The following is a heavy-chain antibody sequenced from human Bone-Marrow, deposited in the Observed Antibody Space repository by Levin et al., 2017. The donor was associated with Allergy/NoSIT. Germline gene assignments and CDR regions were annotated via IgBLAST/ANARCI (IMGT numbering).Heavy chain of an antibody. V-gene: IGHV3-7*01. CDR3: GIFDKRNN. CDR2: IRQDGSET. J-gene: IGHJ4*01. CDR1: GLTFSRYR. D-gene: IGHD1/OR15-1a*01. Sequence: PGGSLRLSCATSGLTFSRYRMTWVRQAPGKGLEWVANIRQDGSETEYVNSVRGRFIISTDNARNSLHLEMNNLRVEDTGVYFCGIFDKRNNWGHGTQVTVS.